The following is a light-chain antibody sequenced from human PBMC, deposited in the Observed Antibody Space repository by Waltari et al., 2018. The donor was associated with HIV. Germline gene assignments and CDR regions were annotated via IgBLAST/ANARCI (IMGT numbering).Light chain of an antibody. CDR3: QQGSSLPLT. J-gene: IGKJ4*01. CDR2: DAS. V-gene: IGKV1-12*01. Sequence: ITCRASQGISSWLGWYQQKPGKATKLLIYDASSLHCFARTRFHSSECRTYFSHVFISLLAEDVATYYCQQGSSLPLTFGGGTKVEIK. CDR1: QGISSW.